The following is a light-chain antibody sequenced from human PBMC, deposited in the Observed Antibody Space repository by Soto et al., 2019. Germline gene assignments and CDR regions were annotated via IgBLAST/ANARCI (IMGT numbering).Light chain of an antibody. CDR3: QQSYSTPRT. J-gene: IGKJ2*01. V-gene: IGKV1-39*01. CDR2: AAS. Sequence: DIPMTQSPSSLSASVGDRVTIICRASQSINTYLNWYQQKPGKAPKLLIFAASNLQSGVPSRFSGSGSGTDFVLSIRSLQPEDFATYYCQQSYSTPRTFGQGTKLEIK. CDR1: QSINTY.